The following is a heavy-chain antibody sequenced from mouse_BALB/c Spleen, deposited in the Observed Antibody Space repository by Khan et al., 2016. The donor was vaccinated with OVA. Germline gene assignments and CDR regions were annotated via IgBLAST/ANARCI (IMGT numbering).Heavy chain of an antibody. D-gene: IGHD2-2*01. Sequence: EVKLVESGPELMKPGASVKISCKASGYSFTSYYIHWVMQRHGESLEWIGYIDPFSGGSTYNQKFKGKATLTVDKSSSTAYIHLSNLTSEGSAVYYCTRHGYVAWFTYWGQGTLVTVCA. J-gene: IGHJ3*01. CDR2: IDPFSGGS. V-gene: IGHV1-31*01. CDR3: TRHGYVAWFTY. CDR1: GYSFTSYY.